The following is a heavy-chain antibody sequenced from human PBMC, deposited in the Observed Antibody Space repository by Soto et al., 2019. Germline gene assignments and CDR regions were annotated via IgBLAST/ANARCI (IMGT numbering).Heavy chain of an antibody. Sequence: QLQLQESGPGLVKPSETLSLTCTVSGGSISSSSYYWGWIRQPPGKGLEWIGSIYYSGSTYYNPSLKSRVTISVDTSKNQFSVKLSSVTAADTAVYYCARRGSSSWYGYWGQGTLVTVSS. CDR1: GGSISSSSYY. CDR3: ARRGSSSWYGY. V-gene: IGHV4-39*01. D-gene: IGHD6-13*01. J-gene: IGHJ4*02. CDR2: IYYSGST.